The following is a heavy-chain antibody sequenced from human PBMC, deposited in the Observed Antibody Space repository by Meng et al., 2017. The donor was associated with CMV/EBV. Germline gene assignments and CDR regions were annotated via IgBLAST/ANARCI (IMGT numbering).Heavy chain of an antibody. V-gene: IGHV1-18*01. J-gene: IGHJ4*02. CDR1: GYTFTSYG. D-gene: IGHD2-2*01. CDR3: ARVFIVVVPAAMDPPDY. CDR2: ISAYNGNT. Sequence: ASVKVSCKASGYTFTSYGISWVRQAPGQGLEWMGWISAYNGNTNYAQKLQGRVTMTTDTSTSTAYMELRSLRSDDTAVYYCARVFIVVVPAAMDPPDYWGQGTLVTVS.